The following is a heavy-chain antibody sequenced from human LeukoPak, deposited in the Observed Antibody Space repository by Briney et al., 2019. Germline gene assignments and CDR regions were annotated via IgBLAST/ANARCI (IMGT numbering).Heavy chain of an antibody. J-gene: IGHJ5*02. Sequence: ASVKVSCKASGGTFSSYAISWVRQAPGQGLEWMGGIIPIFGTANYAQKFQGRVTITADKSTSTAYMELSSLRSEDTAVYYCARDPPSQWLVNWSTFSWFDPWGQGTLVTVSS. CDR1: GGTFSSYA. D-gene: IGHD6-19*01. V-gene: IGHV1-69*06. CDR2: IIPIFGTA. CDR3: ARDPPSQWLVNWSTFSWFDP.